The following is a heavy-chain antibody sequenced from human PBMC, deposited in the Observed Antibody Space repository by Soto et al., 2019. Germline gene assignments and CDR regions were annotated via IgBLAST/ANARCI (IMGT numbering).Heavy chain of an antibody. D-gene: IGHD2-15*01. CDR1: GYPFTSYS. Sequence: QVQLVQSGAEVKEPGASVKVSCTASGYPFTSYSFSWVRQAPGQGLEWMGWSSAYNGDTRYAQKFQGRVTMTADPYTDTAYMELRNLRSDDTGVYYCAREGAVVGSAVYYGMDVWGQGTMVTVS. CDR2: SSAYNGDT. CDR3: AREGAVVGSAVYYGMDV. J-gene: IGHJ6*02. V-gene: IGHV1-18*04.